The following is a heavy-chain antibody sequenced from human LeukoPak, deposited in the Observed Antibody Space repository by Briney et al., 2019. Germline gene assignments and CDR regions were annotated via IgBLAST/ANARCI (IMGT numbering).Heavy chain of an antibody. CDR1: GGSISSYY. V-gene: IGHV4-59*08. CDR3: ARLNYDSSGYYYWD. Sequence: SETLSLTCTVSGGSISSYYWSWIRQPPGKGLEWIGYIYYSGSTNYNPSLKSRVTISVDTSKNQFSLKLSSVTAAGTAVYYCARLNYDSSGYYYWDWGQGTLVTVSS. J-gene: IGHJ4*02. D-gene: IGHD3-22*01. CDR2: IYYSGST.